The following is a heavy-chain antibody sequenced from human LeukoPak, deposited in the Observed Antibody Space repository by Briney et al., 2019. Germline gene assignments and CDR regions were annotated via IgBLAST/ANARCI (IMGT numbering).Heavy chain of an antibody. Sequence: GGSLRLSCAASGFTFSTYEMNWARQAPGKGLECLSYIGSRPTTIYYADSVKGRFIISRDDTKRSLYLEMNSLRAEDAAVYYCAKDSGAYRFFDYWGQGTLVTVSS. CDR1: GFTFSTYE. CDR2: IGSRPTTI. CDR3: AKDSGAYRFFDY. J-gene: IGHJ4*02. V-gene: IGHV3-48*03. D-gene: IGHD1-26*01.